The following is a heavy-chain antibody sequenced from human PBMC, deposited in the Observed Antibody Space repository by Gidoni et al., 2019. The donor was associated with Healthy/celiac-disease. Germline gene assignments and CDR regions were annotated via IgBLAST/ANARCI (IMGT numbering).Heavy chain of an antibody. J-gene: IGHJ4*02. CDR1: GYTFTTYT. V-gene: IGHV1-3*01. CDR2: INAGNGNT. Sequence: QVHLVQSGAEVKKPGASVKVSCKASGYTFTTYTMHWVRQAPGQRLEWMGCINAGNGNTRYSQKFQGTVTITRDTSASTAYMELSSLRSEDTAVYYCARDRPASVSHYFDYWGQGTLVTVSS. D-gene: IGHD2-8*01. CDR3: ARDRPASVSHYFDY.